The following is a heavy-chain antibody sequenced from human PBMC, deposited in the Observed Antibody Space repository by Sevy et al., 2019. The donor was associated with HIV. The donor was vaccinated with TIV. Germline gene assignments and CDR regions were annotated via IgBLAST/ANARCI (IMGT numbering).Heavy chain of an antibody. V-gene: IGHV1-18*01. J-gene: IGHJ4*02. CDR1: GYTFMNYG. CDR2: ISASNGNT. CDR3: ALYCSTTNCIFDY. Sequence: ASVKVSCKASGYTFMNYGISWVRQAPGQGLEWMGWISASNGNTNYAQKFHGRVTMTTDTSPTTAYMGLRSLRSDDTAVYYCALYCSTTNCIFDYWGQGTLVTVSS. D-gene: IGHD2-2*01.